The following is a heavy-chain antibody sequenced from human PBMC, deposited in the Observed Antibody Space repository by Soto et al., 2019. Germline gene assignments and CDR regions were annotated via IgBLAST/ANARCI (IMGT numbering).Heavy chain of an antibody. Sequence: GESLKISCKGSGYSFTSYWIGWVRQMPGKGLEWMGIIYPGDSDTRYSPSFQGQVTISADKSISTAYLQWSSLKASDTAMYYCARSPAYYDFWSGYHLYYYGMDVWGQGTAVTVSS. J-gene: IGHJ6*02. CDR3: ARSPAYYDFWSGYHLYYYGMDV. V-gene: IGHV5-51*01. CDR1: GYSFTSYW. CDR2: IYPGDSDT. D-gene: IGHD3-3*01.